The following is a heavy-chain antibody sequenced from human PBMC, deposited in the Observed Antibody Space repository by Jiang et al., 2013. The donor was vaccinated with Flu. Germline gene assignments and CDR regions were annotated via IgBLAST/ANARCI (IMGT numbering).Heavy chain of an antibody. V-gene: IGHV1-69*04. D-gene: IGHD2-15*01. CDR3: ARGYCSGGSCYEGAFDI. CDR2: IIPILGIA. Sequence: GAEVKKPGASVKVSCKASGYTFTSYYMHWVRQAPGQGLEWMGRIIPILGIANYAQKFQGRVTITADKSTSTAYMELSSLRSEDTAVYYCARGYCSGGSCYEGAFDIWGQGTMVTVSS. CDR1: GYTFTSYY. J-gene: IGHJ3*02.